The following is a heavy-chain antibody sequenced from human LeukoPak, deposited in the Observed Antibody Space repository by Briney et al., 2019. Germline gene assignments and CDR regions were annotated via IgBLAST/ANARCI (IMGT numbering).Heavy chain of an antibody. CDR2: IYYSGSA. Sequence: SETLSLTCTVSGGSISSSTYYWGWIRQPPGTELEWIGNIYYSGSASYNPSLKSRVTISVDTSKNQFSLKLGSVTAADTAVYYCARFESSSSSAVYYFDYWGQGTLVTVSS. J-gene: IGHJ4*02. CDR1: GGSISSSTYY. V-gene: IGHV4-39*01. D-gene: IGHD6-6*01. CDR3: ARFESSSSSAVYYFDY.